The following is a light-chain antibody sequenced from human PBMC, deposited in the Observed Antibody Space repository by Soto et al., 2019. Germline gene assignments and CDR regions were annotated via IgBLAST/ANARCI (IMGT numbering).Light chain of an antibody. Sequence: EIVMTQSPATLSVSPGERATLSCRASQSVSSNLAWYQQKPGQAPGLLIYGASTRATGIPARFSGSGSGTEFTLTISSLQSEDFAVYYCQQYNNWPRRTFGQGTKVDIK. CDR2: GAS. CDR3: QQYNNWPRRT. CDR1: QSVSSN. V-gene: IGKV3-15*01. J-gene: IGKJ1*01.